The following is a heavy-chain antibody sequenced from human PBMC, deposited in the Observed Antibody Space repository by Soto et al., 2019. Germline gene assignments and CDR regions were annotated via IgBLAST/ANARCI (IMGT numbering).Heavy chain of an antibody. V-gene: IGHV3-15*01. CDR3: TTDPYTIFLEWLAGYYMDV. CDR2: IKSKTDGGTT. D-gene: IGHD3-3*01. CDR1: GFTFSNAW. Sequence: GGSLRLSCAASGFTFSNAWMSWVRQAPGKGLEWVGRIKSKTDGGTTDNAAPVKGRFTISRDDSKNTRYLQMNSLKTEDTAVYYCTTDPYTIFLEWLAGYYMDVWGKGTTVTVSS. J-gene: IGHJ6*03.